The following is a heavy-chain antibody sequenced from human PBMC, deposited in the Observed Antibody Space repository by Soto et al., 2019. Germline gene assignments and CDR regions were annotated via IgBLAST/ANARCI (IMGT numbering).Heavy chain of an antibody. D-gene: IGHD2-2*01. J-gene: IGHJ5*02. CDR1: EFTFSNAR. CDR2: IKSKTDGGTT. Sequence: GGSLRLSCAASEFTFSNARMSWVRQAPGKGLEWVGRIKSKTDGGTTDYAAPVKGRFTISRDDSKNMLYLQVNSLKTEDTAVYYCTTERRIVVVPAATWVFWLDPWGQGTPVTVSS. CDR3: TTERRIVVVPAATWVFWLDP. V-gene: IGHV3-15*01.